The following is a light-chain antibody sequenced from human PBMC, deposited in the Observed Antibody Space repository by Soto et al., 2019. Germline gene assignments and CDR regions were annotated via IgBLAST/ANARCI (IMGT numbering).Light chain of an antibody. J-gene: IGLJ1*01. CDR3: QSYDSSLSALYV. V-gene: IGLV1-40*01. Sequence: QSALTQPPSVSGAPGQRVTISCTGSSSNIGAGYDVHWYQQLPGTAPKLLIYGNSNRPSGVPDRFSGSKSGTSASLAITGLKAEDEADYYCQSYDSSLSALYVFGTGTKLTVL. CDR2: GNS. CDR1: SSNIGAGYD.